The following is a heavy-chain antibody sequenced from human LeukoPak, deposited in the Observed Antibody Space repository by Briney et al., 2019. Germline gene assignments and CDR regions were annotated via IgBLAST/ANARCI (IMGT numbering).Heavy chain of an antibody. D-gene: IGHD3-10*02. Sequence: GGSLRLSCAVSGLTFNNYAMSWVRQAPGKGLEWVSGISGRGASKYYADSVKGRFTISRDNAKNSLYLQMNSLRAEDTAVYYCAELGITMIGGVWGKGTTVTISS. CDR2: ISGRGASK. J-gene: IGHJ6*04. CDR1: GLTFNNYA. V-gene: IGHV3-23*01. CDR3: AELGITMIGGV.